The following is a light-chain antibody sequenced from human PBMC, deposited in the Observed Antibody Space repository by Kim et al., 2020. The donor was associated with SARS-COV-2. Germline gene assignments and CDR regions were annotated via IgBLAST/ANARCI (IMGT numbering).Light chain of an antibody. CDR1: KLGDKY. V-gene: IGLV3-1*01. CDR2: QDS. Sequence: ESPGQTAIITCSGDKLGDKYAGWYQQKPGQSLVLVIYQDSKRHSGIPERFSGSNSGNTATLTISGTQAMDEADYYCQAWDSSTAVFGGGTQLTVL. CDR3: QAWDSSTAV. J-gene: IGLJ3*02.